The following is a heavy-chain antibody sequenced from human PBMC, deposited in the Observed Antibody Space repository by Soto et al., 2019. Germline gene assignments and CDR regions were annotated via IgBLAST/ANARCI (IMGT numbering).Heavy chain of an antibody. J-gene: IGHJ2*01. V-gene: IGHV4-30-4*01. CDR3: ARWKYYYDSSGYPPTDL. Sequence: QVQLQESGPGLVKPSQTLSLTCTVSGGSISSGDYYWSWIRQPPGKGLEWIGYIYYSGRTYYNPSLKSRFTMSGDTSKNQFSLKLSSVTAADTAVYYCARWKYYYDSSGYPPTDLWGRGTLVTVSS. D-gene: IGHD3-22*01. CDR1: GGSISSGDYY. CDR2: IYYSGRT.